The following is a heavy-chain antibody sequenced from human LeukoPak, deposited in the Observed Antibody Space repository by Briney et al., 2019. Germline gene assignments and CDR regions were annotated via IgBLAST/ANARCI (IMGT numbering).Heavy chain of an antibody. CDR1: GFTFSSYG. D-gene: IGHD2-2*02. CDR2: ISGSGAST. J-gene: IGHJ4*02. V-gene: IGHV3-23*01. CDR3: ARGKYCTSTSCYNPVDYFEY. Sequence: GGSLRLSCAASGFTFSSYGMHWVRQAPGKGLEWVSAISGSGASTYYADSVKGRFTISRDNSKSTLYLQMNSLRAEDTAVYYCARGKYCTSTSCYNPVDYFEYWGQGTLVTVSS.